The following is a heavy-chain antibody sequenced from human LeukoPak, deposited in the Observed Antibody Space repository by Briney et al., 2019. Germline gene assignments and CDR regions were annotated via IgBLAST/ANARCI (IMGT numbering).Heavy chain of an antibody. CDR3: ARARSGNYFDY. J-gene: IGHJ4*02. V-gene: IGHV3-48*01. Sequence: GGSLRLSCAASGFTFSSVSMSWVRQAPGKGLEWISYISSSSSTIYYADSVKGRFTISRDNAKNSAYLQMNSLRAEDTAVYSCARARSGNYFDYWGQGTLVTVSS. CDR2: ISSSSSTI. CDR1: GFTFSSVS. D-gene: IGHD3-3*01.